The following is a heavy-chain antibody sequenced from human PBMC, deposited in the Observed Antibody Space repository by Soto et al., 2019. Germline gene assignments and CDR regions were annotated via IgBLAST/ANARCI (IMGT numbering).Heavy chain of an antibody. D-gene: IGHD4-17*01. CDR3: ARDDSDGDYAPYYYYYYGMDV. Sequence: GGSLRLSCAASGFTFSSYGMHWVRQAPGKGLEWVAVIWYDGSNKYYADSVKGRFTISRDNSKNTLYLQMNSLRAEDTAVYYCARDDSDGDYAPYYYYYYGMDVWGQGTTVTVSS. CDR2: IWYDGSNK. V-gene: IGHV3-33*01. CDR1: GFTFSSYG. J-gene: IGHJ6*02.